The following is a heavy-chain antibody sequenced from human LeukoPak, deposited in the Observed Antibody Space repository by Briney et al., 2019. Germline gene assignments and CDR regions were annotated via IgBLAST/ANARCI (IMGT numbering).Heavy chain of an antibody. CDR1: GGSISSYY. CDR3: ARHSGYCSGGSCYKNDYYGMDV. J-gene: IGHJ6*02. D-gene: IGHD2-15*01. Sequence: PSETLSLTCTVSGGSISSYYWSWIRQPPGKGLEWIGYIYYSGSTNYNPSLKSRVTISVDTSKNQFSLKLSSVTAADTAVYYCARHSGYCSGGSCYKNDYYGMDVWGQGTTVTVSS. CDR2: IYYSGST. V-gene: IGHV4-59*08.